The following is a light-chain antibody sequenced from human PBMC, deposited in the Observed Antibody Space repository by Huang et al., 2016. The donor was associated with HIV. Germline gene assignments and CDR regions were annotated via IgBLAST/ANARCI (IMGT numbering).Light chain of an antibody. J-gene: IGKJ4*01. V-gene: IGKV1-39*01. CDR3: QQSYNIPFT. Sequence: DFQMTQSPSSLSASVGDRVTITCRASKNINSYLNWYQQKPGKAPKLLINAASSLQSGVPSRFSGSGSGTDFTLTISSLQPEDFASYYCQQSYNIPFTFGGGTKVEIK. CDR1: KNINSY. CDR2: AAS.